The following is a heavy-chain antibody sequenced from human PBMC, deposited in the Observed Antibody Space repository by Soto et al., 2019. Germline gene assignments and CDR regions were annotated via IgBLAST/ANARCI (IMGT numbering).Heavy chain of an antibody. V-gene: IGHV3-48*03. D-gene: IGHD3-22*01. J-gene: IGHJ4*02. Sequence: LRLCCAASGFTFSSDEVNWVRQAPGKGLEWVSYISSSGSTIYYADSVKGRFTISRDNAKNSLYLQMNSLRAEDTAVYYCARAYYYDSSGSRAPFDYWGQGTLVTVSS. CDR2: ISSSGSTI. CDR3: ARAYYYDSSGSRAPFDY. CDR1: GFTFSSDE.